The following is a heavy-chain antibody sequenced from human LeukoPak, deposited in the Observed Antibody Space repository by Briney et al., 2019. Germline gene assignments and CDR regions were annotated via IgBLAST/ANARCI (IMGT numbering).Heavy chain of an antibody. CDR1: GYTFTSYH. Sequence: ASVKVSCKTSGYTFTSYHMHWVRQAPGQGLEWMGIINPTGGSTSYAQKFQGRVTMTRDTSTSTVYMEQSSLGSEDTAVYYCAREGPYAAVAGLYCDYWGQGTLVTVSS. V-gene: IGHV1-46*01. CDR3: AREGPYAAVAGLYCDY. D-gene: IGHD6-19*01. J-gene: IGHJ4*02. CDR2: INPTGGST.